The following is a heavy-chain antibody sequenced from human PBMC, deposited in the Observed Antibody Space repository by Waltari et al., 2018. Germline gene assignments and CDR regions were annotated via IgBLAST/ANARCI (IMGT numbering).Heavy chain of an antibody. Sequence: QVQLVESGGGVVQPGRSLRLSCAASGFTFSRHAMHWVRQAPGKGLEWVAVISYDGSNKYYADSVRGRFTISRDNSKNTLYLQMNSLRAEDTAVYYCARAGTTIEGAFDIWGQGTMVTVSS. V-gene: IGHV3-30*01. CDR3: ARAGTTIEGAFDI. CDR1: GFTFSRHA. J-gene: IGHJ3*02. D-gene: IGHD3-22*01. CDR2: ISYDGSNK.